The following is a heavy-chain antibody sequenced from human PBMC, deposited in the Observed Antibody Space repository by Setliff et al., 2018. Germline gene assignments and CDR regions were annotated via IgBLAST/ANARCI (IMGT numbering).Heavy chain of an antibody. J-gene: IGHJ6*03. CDR2: ISSGSISTT. D-gene: IGHD3-3*01. Sequence: PGGPLRLSCAASGFTFSIYSMNWLRQAPGKGLEWVSYISSGSISTTHYADSVRGRFTVSRDNAKNTLYLEMNNLRAEDSAVYYCARGYYIPRGSHIVAYYYMDVWGKGTPVTVSS. V-gene: IGHV3-48*01. CDR3: ARGYYIPRGSHIVAYYYMDV. CDR1: GFTFSIYS.